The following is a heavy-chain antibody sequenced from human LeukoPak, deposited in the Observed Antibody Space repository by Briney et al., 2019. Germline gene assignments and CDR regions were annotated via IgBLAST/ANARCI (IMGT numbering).Heavy chain of an antibody. D-gene: IGHD2-2*01. CDR1: GGSISSSSYY. CDR2: IYYSGST. J-gene: IGHJ4*02. Sequence: SETLSLTCTVSGGSISSSSYYWGWIRQPPGKGLEWIGSIYYSGSTYYNPSLKSRVTISVDTSKNQFSLKLSSVTTADTAVYYCARAPPCKKGRRYCSSTSCPDYWGQGTLVTVSS. V-gene: IGHV4-39*07. CDR3: ARAPPCKKGRRYCSSTSCPDY.